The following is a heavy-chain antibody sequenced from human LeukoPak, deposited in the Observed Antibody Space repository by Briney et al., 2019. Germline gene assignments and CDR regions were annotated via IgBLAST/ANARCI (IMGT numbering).Heavy chain of an antibody. D-gene: IGHD2-15*01. V-gene: IGHV3-23*01. Sequence: PGGTLRLSCAASGFTFSSYGMSWVRQAPGKGLEWVSAISGSGGSTYYADSVKGRFTISRDNSKNTLYLQMNSLRAEDTAVYYCAKEAGGYCSGGSCPNWFDPWGQGTLVTVSS. CDR1: GFTFSSYG. J-gene: IGHJ5*02. CDR3: AKEAGGYCSGGSCPNWFDP. CDR2: ISGSGGST.